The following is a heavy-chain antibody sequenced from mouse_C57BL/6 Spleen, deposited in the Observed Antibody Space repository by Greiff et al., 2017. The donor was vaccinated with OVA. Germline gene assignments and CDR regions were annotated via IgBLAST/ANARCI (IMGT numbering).Heavy chain of an antibody. CDR1: GYTFTSYW. V-gene: IGHV1-50*01. Sequence: QVQLQQPGAELVKPGASVKLSCKASGYTFTSYWMQWVKQRPGQGLEWIGVIDPSDSYTNYNQKFKGKATLTVDTSSSTAYMQLSSLTSEDSAVNYCARRQLRSYYDYWGQGTTLTVSS. D-gene: IGHD3-2*02. J-gene: IGHJ2*01. CDR3: ARRQLRSYYDY. CDR2: IDPSDSYT.